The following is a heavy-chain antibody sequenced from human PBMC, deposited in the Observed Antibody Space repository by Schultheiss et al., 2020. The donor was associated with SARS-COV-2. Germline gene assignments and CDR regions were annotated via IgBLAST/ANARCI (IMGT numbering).Heavy chain of an antibody. CDR1: GGSISSGGYY. J-gene: IGHJ3*02. V-gene: IGHV4-31*03. D-gene: IGHD2-2*01. Sequence: SQTLSLTCTVSGGSISSGGYYWSWIRQHPGKGLEWIGEIYHSGSTNYNPSLKSRVTISVDKSKNQFSLKLSSVTAADTAVYYCARRWDIVVVPAAKHAFDIWGQGTMVTVAS. CDR3: ARRWDIVVVPAAKHAFDI. CDR2: IYHSGST.